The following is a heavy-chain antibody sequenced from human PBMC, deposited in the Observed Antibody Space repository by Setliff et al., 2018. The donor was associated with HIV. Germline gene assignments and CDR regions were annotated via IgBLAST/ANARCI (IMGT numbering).Heavy chain of an antibody. V-gene: IGHV1-46*01. CDR1: GYTFTSYY. CDR2: LNNSGDST. Sequence: ASVKVSCKASGYTFTSYYVHWVRQAPGQGLEWMGILNNSGDSTAYAQKFQGRVTMSRDASTSTVYMELSRLRSDDTAVYYCARGGYHGFGSYGDYWGQGTLFTVSS. J-gene: IGHJ4*02. D-gene: IGHD3-10*01. CDR3: ARGGYHGFGSYGDY.